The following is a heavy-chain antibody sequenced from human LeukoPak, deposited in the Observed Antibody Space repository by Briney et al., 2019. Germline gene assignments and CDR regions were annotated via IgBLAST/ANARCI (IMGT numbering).Heavy chain of an antibody. CDR2: INHSGST. CDR1: GGSFSGYY. D-gene: IGHD2-2*02. Sequence: PSETLSLTCAVYGGSFSGYYWSWIRQPPGKGLEWIGEINHSGSTNYNPSLKSRVTISVDTSKNQFSLKLSSVTAADTAVYYCAGGGYRRYMDVWGKGTTVTVSS. V-gene: IGHV4-34*01. CDR3: AGGGYRRYMDV. J-gene: IGHJ6*03.